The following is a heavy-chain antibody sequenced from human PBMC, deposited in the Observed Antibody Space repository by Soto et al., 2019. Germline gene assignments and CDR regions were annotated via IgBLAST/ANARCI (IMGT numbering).Heavy chain of an antibody. V-gene: IGHV4-34*01. CDR3: ARGRQYVATILVQNFDY. D-gene: IGHD1-26*01. CDR2: INHSGST. CDR1: GGSFSGYY. Sequence: SETLSLTCAVYGGSFSGYYWSWIRQPPGKGLEWIGEINHSGSTNYNPSLKSRVTISVDKSKNQFSMKLSSVTAADTAVYYCARGRQYVATILVQNFDYWGQGTLVIVSS. J-gene: IGHJ4*02.